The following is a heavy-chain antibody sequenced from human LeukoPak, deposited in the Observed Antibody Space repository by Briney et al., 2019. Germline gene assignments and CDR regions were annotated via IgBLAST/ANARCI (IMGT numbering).Heavy chain of an antibody. V-gene: IGHV4-39*01. J-gene: IGHJ4*02. CDR2: SYSSGNT. CDR1: GGSISSSSYY. Sequence: SETLSLTCTVSGGSISSSSYYWGWIRHPPGKGLEWIESSYSSGNTYYTPSLKSRLTISVDTSKNQFYLKLSSLTAADTAVYYCARRGGYKSFDYWGQGTLVTVSS. CDR3: ARRGGYKSFDY. D-gene: IGHD5-24*01.